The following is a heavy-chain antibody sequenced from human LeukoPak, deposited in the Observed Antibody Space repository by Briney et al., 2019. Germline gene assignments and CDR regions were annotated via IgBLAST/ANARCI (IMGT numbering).Heavy chain of an antibody. D-gene: IGHD3-22*01. V-gene: IGHV1-2*02. CDR1: GYTFTGYY. CDR3: ARDLGVGYDSSGYYDY. Sequence: GASVKVSCKASGYTFTGYYMHWVRQAPGQGLEWMGWINPNSGGTNYAQKFQGRVTMTRDTSISTAYMELSRLRSDDTAVYYCARDLGVGYDSSGYYDYWGQGTLVTVSS. CDR2: INPNSGGT. J-gene: IGHJ4*02.